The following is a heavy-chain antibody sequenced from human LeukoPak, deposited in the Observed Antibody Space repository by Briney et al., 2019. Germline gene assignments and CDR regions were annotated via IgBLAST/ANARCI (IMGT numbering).Heavy chain of an antibody. CDR3: VKRSTSGWFYFDY. CDR2: IGPSNGTT. J-gene: IGHJ4*02. Sequence: GGSLRLSCAASGFTFSRYAMTWVRQAPGKGLEWVSSIGPSNGTTYYAESVKGRFTISRDNSENTLYLQLNSLRADDTAIYCCVKRSTSGWFYFDYWGQGTLVTVSS. D-gene: IGHD6-19*01. V-gene: IGHV3-23*01. CDR1: GFTFSRYA.